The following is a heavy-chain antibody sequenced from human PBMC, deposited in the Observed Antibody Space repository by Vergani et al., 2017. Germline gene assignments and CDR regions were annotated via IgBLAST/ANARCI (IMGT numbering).Heavy chain of an antibody. D-gene: IGHD3-22*01. CDR3: ARKKYYDSKDYYQVEPFDY. CDR1: GFSFSTYS. V-gene: IGHV3-21*06. J-gene: IGHJ4*02. Sequence: EVQLQESGGGLVKPGGSLRVSCAASGFSFSTYSINWFRQAPGRGLEWVSSISGRSNYIYYADSLKGRFTISRDNSKNSVYLQMNSLRAEDTAIYYCARKKYYDSKDYYQVEPFDYWGQGTLVTVSS. CDR2: ISGRSNYI.